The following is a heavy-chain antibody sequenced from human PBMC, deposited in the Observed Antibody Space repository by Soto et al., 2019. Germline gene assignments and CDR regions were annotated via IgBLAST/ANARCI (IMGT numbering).Heavy chain of an antibody. CDR1: GFSLSTSGVG. CDR2: IYWDDDM. Sequence: QITLKESGPTLVKPTQTLTLTCTFSGFSLSTSGVGVGWIRQPPGKALEWLALIYWDDDMRYSPSLKSRLTITKDTSKNQVVLTMTNMDPVDTATYYCAHTRIQLWLRWFDYWGQGTLVTVSS. J-gene: IGHJ4*02. V-gene: IGHV2-5*02. D-gene: IGHD5-18*01. CDR3: AHTRIQLWLRWFDY.